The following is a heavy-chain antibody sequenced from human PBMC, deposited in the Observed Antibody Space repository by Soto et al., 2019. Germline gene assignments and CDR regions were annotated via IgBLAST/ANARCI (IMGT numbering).Heavy chain of an antibody. J-gene: IGHJ3*02. CDR2: INAGNGNT. D-gene: IGHD3-22*01. Sequence: ASVKVSCEASGYTFTNYTMHWVRQAPGQRLEWMGWINAGNGNTKYSQKFQGRVTITTDTSTSTAYMELSSLRSEDTAVYYCAKPQRITMIVVAGGVGAFDIWGQGTMVTVSS. CDR1: GYTFTNYT. V-gene: IGHV1-3*01. CDR3: AKPQRITMIVVAGGVGAFDI.